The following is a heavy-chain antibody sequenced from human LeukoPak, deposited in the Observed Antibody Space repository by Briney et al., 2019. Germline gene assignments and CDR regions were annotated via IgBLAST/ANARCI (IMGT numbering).Heavy chain of an antibody. Sequence: ETPCPSPTVSGGSVSSGSSYWSCIRQPPGKGLEWIGYIYYSGSTNYNPSLKSRVTISLVTSKNQFSLKLSSVTAADTAVYYCARDAEISLTGSDNWFDPWGQGTLVTVSS. CDR2: IYYSGST. J-gene: IGHJ5*02. CDR1: GGSVSSGSSY. V-gene: IGHV4-61*01. D-gene: IGHD7-27*01. CDR3: ARDAEISLTGSDNWFDP.